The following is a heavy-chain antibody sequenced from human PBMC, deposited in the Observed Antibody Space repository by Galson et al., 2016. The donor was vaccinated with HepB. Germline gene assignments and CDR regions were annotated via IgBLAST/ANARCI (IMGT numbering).Heavy chain of an antibody. V-gene: IGHV3-30*03. Sequence: SLRLSCAASTFTFGDYGIHWVRLAPGKGLEWVAFISYHGRNEYYADSVKGRFTLSRDNYRNTLYLQMNSLRAADTAVYYCARDVTAYCGAYCPAPFDSWGQGTLVTVSS. J-gene: IGHJ4*02. CDR2: ISYHGRNE. CDR1: TFTFGDYG. D-gene: IGHD2-21*01. CDR3: ARDVTAYCGAYCPAPFDS.